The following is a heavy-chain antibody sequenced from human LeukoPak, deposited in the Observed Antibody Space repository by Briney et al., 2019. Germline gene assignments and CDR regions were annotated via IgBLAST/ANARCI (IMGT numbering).Heavy chain of an antibody. V-gene: IGHV3-30-3*01. CDR2: ISYDGSNK. CDR3: ARGLVRQTLGD. D-gene: IGHD1-26*01. Sequence: QSGGSLRLSCAASGFTFSSYAMHWVRQAPGKGPEWVAVISYDGSNKYYADSVKGRFTISRDNSKNTLYLQMNSLRAEDTAVYYCARGLVRQTLGDWGQGTLVTVSS. CDR1: GFTFSSYA. J-gene: IGHJ4*02.